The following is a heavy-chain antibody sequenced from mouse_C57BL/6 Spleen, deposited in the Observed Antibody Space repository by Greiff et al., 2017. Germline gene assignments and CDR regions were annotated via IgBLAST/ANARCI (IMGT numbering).Heavy chain of an antibody. CDR3: ARSPDYYGSSYAMDY. J-gene: IGHJ4*01. Sequence: QVQLQQSGPELVKPGASVKISCKASGYAFSSSWMNWVKQRPGKGLEWIGRIYPGDGDTNYNGKFTGKATLTADKSSSTAYMQLSSLTSEDSAVYFCARSPDYYGSSYAMDYWGQGTSVTVSS. V-gene: IGHV1-82*01. D-gene: IGHD1-1*01. CDR2: IYPGDGDT. CDR1: GYAFSSSW.